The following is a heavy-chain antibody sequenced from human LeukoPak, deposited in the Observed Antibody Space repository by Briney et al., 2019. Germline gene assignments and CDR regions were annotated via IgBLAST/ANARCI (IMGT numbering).Heavy chain of an antibody. CDR2: IGISSSTI. D-gene: IGHD5-12*01. J-gene: IGHJ4*02. CDR3: AKGGIVATIVSFPDY. Sequence: GGSLRLSCAASGFTFSSYSMNWVRQAPGKGLEWVSYIGISSSTIYYADSVKGRFTISRDNAKNSLYLQMNSLRAEDTAVYYCAKGGIVATIVSFPDYWGQGTLVTVSS. V-gene: IGHV3-48*01. CDR1: GFTFSSYS.